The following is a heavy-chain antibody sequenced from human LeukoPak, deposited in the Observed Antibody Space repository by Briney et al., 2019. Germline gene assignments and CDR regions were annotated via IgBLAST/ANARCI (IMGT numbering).Heavy chain of an antibody. D-gene: IGHD2-2*01. J-gene: IGHJ4*02. CDR1: GFTFRNAW. CDR3: TADTRDYATYVFDL. V-gene: IGHV3-15*01. CDR2: IKSKNDGGTP. Sequence: PGGSLRLSCAASGFTFRNAWMSWVPDAPGKGLEWVSRIKSKNDGGTPDYAAPVKGRFTISRDDSTDTVYLQMNSLRTEVTAVYYCTADTRDYATYVFDLWGQGTLVTVSS.